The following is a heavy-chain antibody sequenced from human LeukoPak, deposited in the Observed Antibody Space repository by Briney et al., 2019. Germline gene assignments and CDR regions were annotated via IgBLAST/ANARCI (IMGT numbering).Heavy chain of an antibody. V-gene: IGHV4-4*07. CDR2: IYASGST. CDR3: ARGNSSSWPLDY. Sequence: SETLSLTCTVSGGSISSYYWSWIRQPAGKGLEWIGRIYASGSTNYNPSLKSRLTMSVDTSKSQFSLNLNSVTAADTAVYYCARGNSSSWPLDYWGQGTLVTVSS. J-gene: IGHJ4*02. CDR1: GGSISSYY. D-gene: IGHD6-13*01.